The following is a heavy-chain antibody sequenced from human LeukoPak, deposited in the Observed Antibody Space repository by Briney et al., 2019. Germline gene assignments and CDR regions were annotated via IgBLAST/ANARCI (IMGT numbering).Heavy chain of an antibody. CDR3: ARHARRNIVATIRSHWFDP. CDR1: GGSISSYY. V-gene: IGHV4-59*01. J-gene: IGHJ5*02. Sequence: PSETLSLTCTVSGGSISSYYCSWIRQRPGKGMEWIGYIYYSGGTNYNPSLKSRVTISVHTSKNQFSLKLSSVTAADTAVYYCARHARRNIVATIRSHWFDPWRQGTLVTVSS. D-gene: IGHD5-12*01. CDR2: IYYSGGT.